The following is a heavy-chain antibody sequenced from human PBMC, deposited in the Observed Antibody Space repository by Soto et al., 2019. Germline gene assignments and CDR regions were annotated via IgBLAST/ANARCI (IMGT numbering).Heavy chain of an antibody. D-gene: IGHD2-15*01. CDR2: ISSSSSTI. J-gene: IGHJ6*03. CDR1: GFTFSSYS. Sequence: GGSLRLSCAASGFTFSSYSMNWVRQAPGKGLEWVSYISSSSSTIYYSDSVKGRFTISRDNAKNSLYLQMNSLRAEDTAVDYCARALYCSGGSCYSGYDMDVWGKGTTVTVSS. CDR3: ARALYCSGGSCYSGYDMDV. V-gene: IGHV3-48*01.